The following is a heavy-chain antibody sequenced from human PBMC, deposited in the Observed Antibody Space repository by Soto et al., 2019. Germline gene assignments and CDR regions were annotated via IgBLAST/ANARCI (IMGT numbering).Heavy chain of an antibody. J-gene: IGHJ4*02. D-gene: IGHD2-8*01. V-gene: IGHV4-61*01. CDR3: ARRYAGNFDY. Sequence: PSETMSLTCAVAGGSISSGCYSWSWIRQPPGKGLEWIGYIYYSGSTNYNPSLKSRVTISVDTSKNQFSLKLSSVTAADTAVYYCARRYAGNFDYWGQGTLVTVSS. CDR1: GGSISSGCYS. CDR2: IYYSGST.